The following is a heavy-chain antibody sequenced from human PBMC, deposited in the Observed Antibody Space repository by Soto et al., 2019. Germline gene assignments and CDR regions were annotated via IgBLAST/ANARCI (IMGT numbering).Heavy chain of an antibody. Sequence: QVQLVQSGAEVKKPGASVKVSCKTSGYTFSSYGISWVRQAPGQGLEWMGWISAYNDHTKYTEKVQGRVTMTTDTSTTTVYMELRSLRSDDTAVYYCARHPDYHDSGGYYFFDYWGQGTLVTVSS. CDR2: ISAYNDHT. CDR1: GYTFSSYG. J-gene: IGHJ4*02. CDR3: ARHPDYHDSGGYYFFDY. D-gene: IGHD3-22*01. V-gene: IGHV1-18*01.